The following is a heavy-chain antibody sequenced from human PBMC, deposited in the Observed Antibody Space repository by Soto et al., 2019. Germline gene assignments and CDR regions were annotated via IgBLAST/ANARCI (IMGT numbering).Heavy chain of an antibody. J-gene: IGHJ6*02. CDR3: ARVGYSSTGTTFHYHGLDV. CDR1: VYKFTSHY. D-gene: IGHD3-22*01. V-gene: IGHV1-46*01. CDR2: IYPRGGTT. Sequence: ASVKVSCKASVYKFTSHYMHWVRQAAGQGLESIGIIYPRGGTTIYAQKFQGRVTMTRDTSTHTFYMELSSLRSEDTAMYYCARVGYSSTGTTFHYHGLDVWGQGTTVTVSS.